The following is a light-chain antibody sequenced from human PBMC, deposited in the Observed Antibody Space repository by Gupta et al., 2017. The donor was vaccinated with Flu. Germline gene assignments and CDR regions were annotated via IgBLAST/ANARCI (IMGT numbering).Light chain of an antibody. CDR3: QQTDNNPLLT. V-gene: IGKV1-39*01. CDR1: QSIRNY. J-gene: IGKJ3*01. CDR2: RAS. Sequence: SSLSASVGDRVTITCRASQSIRNYLYWYQQKPGEAPKLLVYRASSLQSWVPSRFSGSGCGTDFTLTISSRQQEECTTYFCQQTDNNPLLTFGHGTKVDIK.